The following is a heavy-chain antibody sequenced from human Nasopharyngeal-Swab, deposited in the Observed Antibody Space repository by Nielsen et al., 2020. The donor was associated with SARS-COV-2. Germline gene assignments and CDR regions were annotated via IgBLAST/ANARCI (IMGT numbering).Heavy chain of an antibody. V-gene: IGHV1-2*06. D-gene: IGHD2-2*01. J-gene: IGHJ6*03. CDR1: GYTFTCYY. CDR3: ARSALGYCSSTSCYPLYYYYMDV. CDR2: INPNSGGT. Sequence: ASLKVSCKASGYTFTCYYMHWVRQAPGQGLEWMGRINPNSGGTNYAQKFQGRVTMTRDTSISTAYMELSRLRSDDTAVYYCARSALGYCSSTSCYPLYYYYMDVWGKGTTVTVSS.